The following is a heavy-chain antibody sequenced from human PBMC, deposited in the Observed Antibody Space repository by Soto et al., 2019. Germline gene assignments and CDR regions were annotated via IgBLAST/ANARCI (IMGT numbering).Heavy chain of an antibody. Sequence: GASVKVSCKASGGTFSSYAISWVRQAPGQGLEWMGGIIPIFGTANYAQKFQGRVTITADESTSTAYMELSSLRSEDTAVYYCARSLLVGATIPSVDYWGQGTLVTVSS. J-gene: IGHJ4*02. CDR1: GGTFSSYA. CDR3: ARSLLVGATIPSVDY. V-gene: IGHV1-69*13. CDR2: IIPIFGTA. D-gene: IGHD1-26*01.